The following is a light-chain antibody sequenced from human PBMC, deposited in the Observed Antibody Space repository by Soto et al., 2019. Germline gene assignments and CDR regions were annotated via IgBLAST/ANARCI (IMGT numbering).Light chain of an antibody. CDR2: GAS. CDR3: QQYGGT. CDR1: QSLNSW. Sequence: TQSPSTLSASVGDRVSITCRASQSLNSWLALYQQKPGEAPRLLIYGASSRATAIPDRFSGSGSGTDFTLTISRLEPEDFAVYYCQQYGGTFGQGTKVDIK. J-gene: IGKJ1*01. V-gene: IGKV3-20*01.